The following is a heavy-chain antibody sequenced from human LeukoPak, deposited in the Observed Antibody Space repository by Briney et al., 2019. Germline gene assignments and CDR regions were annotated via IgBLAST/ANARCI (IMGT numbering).Heavy chain of an antibody. CDR3: ARGGSTIVVLPPA. V-gene: IGHV3-48*04. D-gene: IGHD2-2*01. Sequence: GGSLRLSCAASGFTFSSYSMNWVRQAPGKGLEWVSYISSSSSTIYYADSVKGRFTISRDNAKNSLFLQMNSLRAEDTAVYYCARGGSTIVVLPPAWGQGTLVTVSS. CDR2: ISSSSSTI. CDR1: GFTFSSYS. J-gene: IGHJ4*02.